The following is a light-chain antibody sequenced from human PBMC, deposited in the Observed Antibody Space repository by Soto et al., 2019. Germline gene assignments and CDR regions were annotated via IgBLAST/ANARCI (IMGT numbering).Light chain of an antibody. CDR1: QSVSSY. CDR2: DAS. Sequence: EIVLTQSPATLSLSPGERATLSCRASQSVSSYLAWYQQKPGQAPRLLIYDASNRATGIAAKFSGSGSGTDFTLTISSLEPEDFAVYYCQQRNSWPPTFGGGTKVEIK. J-gene: IGKJ4*01. CDR3: QQRNSWPPT. V-gene: IGKV3-11*01.